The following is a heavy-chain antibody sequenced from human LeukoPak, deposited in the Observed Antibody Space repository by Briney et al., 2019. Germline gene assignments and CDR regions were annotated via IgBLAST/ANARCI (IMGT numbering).Heavy chain of an antibody. D-gene: IGHD2-2*01. V-gene: IGHV4-30-2*01. CDR3: ARATGGVPAAIGAFDI. J-gene: IGHJ3*02. CDR1: GGSISSGGYS. CDR2: IYHSGST. Sequence: SETLSLTCAASGGSISSGGYSWSWIRQPPGKGLEWIGYIYHSGSTYYNPSLKSRVTISVDRSKNQFSLKLSSVTAADTAVYYCARATGGVPAAIGAFDIWGQGTMVTVSS.